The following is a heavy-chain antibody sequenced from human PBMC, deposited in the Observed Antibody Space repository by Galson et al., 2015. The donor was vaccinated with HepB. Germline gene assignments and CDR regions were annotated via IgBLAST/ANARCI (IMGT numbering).Heavy chain of an antibody. V-gene: IGHV3-53*01. CDR1: GFAASSNY. J-gene: IGHJ5*02. CDR3: ARDRPEA. Sequence: SLRLSCAASGFAASSNYMTWVRQAPGKGLEWVSIIYGGGHTYYADSVKGRFTISRDNARTTLYLQMSSLRAEDTAVYYCARDRPEAWGQGTLVTVSS. CDR2: IYGGGHT. D-gene: IGHD6-6*01.